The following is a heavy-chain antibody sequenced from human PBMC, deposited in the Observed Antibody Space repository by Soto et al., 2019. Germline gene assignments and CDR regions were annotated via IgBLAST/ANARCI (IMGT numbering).Heavy chain of an antibody. CDR2: ISYDGRNK. Sequence: QVQLVESGGGVVQPGRSLRLSCTASGFTFSNYAVHWVRQAPGKGLEWVAVISYDGRNKYYADSVKGRFTISRDNSKNTLYLQVNSLRADDTAVYYCARNGSGNYYHFDYWGQGTLVTVSS. V-gene: IGHV3-30*04. D-gene: IGHD3-10*01. CDR1: GFTFSNYA. J-gene: IGHJ4*02. CDR3: ARNGSGNYYHFDY.